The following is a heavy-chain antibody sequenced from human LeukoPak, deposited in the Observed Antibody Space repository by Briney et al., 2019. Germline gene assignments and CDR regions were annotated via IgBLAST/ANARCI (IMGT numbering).Heavy chain of an antibody. CDR2: ISGSGGST. D-gene: IGHD3-22*01. Sequence: PGGSLRLSCAASGFTFSSYSMSWVRQAPGKGLEWVSAISGSGGSTYYADSVKGRFTISRDNSKNTLYLQMNSLRAEDTAVYYCARRMYYYDSSGYKTDDAFDIWGQGTMVTVSS. J-gene: IGHJ3*02. V-gene: IGHV3-23*01. CDR3: ARRMYYYDSSGYKTDDAFDI. CDR1: GFTFSSYS.